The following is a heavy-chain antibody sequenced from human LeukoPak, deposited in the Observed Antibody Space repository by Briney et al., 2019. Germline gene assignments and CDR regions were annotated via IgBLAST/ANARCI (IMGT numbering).Heavy chain of an antibody. CDR3: ARTHYGDYNEI. V-gene: IGHV3-23*01. J-gene: IGHJ4*02. CDR2: ISGSVGTI. CDR1: GFTFSSYG. Sequence: GTLRLSCAASGFTFSSYGMSWVRQAPGKGLEWVSSISGSVGTIYYADSVKGRFTMSRDNAKNTLYLQMNSLRAEDTAVYYCARTHYGDYNEICGQGTLVTVSS. D-gene: IGHD4-17*01.